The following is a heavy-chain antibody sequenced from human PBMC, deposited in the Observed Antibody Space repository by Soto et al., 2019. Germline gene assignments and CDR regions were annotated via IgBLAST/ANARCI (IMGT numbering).Heavy chain of an antibody. Sequence: GGSLRLSCAASGFTFSKYWMHWVRQAPGKGLVWVSRINSDGSGTSYADSVKGRFTISRDNAKNTLYVQMNSLRAEDTAVYYCARPNDAAGPPIYWGQGTLVTVSS. V-gene: IGHV3-74*01. CDR1: GFTFSKYW. CDR3: ARPNDAAGPPIY. D-gene: IGHD6-19*01. CDR2: INSDGSGT. J-gene: IGHJ4*02.